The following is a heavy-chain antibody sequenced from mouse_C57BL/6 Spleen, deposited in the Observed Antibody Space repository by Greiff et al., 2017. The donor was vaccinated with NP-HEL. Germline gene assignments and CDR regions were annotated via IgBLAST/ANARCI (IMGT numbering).Heavy chain of an antibody. V-gene: IGHV1-80*01. CDR1: GYAFSSYW. CDR2: IYPGDGDT. Sequence: QVQLQQSGAELVKPGASVKISCKASGYAFSSYWMNWVKQRPGKGLEWIGQIYPGDGDTNYNGKFKGKAILTADKSSSTAYMQLSSLTSEDSAVYFCARSHAGGAWFAYWGQGTLVTVSA. CDR3: ARSHAGGAWFAY. J-gene: IGHJ3*01.